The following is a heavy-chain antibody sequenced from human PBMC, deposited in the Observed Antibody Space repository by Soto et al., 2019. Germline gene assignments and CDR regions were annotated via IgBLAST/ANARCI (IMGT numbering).Heavy chain of an antibody. V-gene: IGHV4-59*01. CDR3: ARAMLGWGFGTGYDAFDI. CDR2: IYYSGST. Sequence: SETLSLTCTVSGGSISSYYWSWIRQPPGKGLEWIGYIYYSGSTNYNPSLKSRVTISVETSKNQFSLKLRSVNAADTAVYYCARAMLGWGFGTGYDAFDIWGQGTMVTVSS. CDR1: GGSISSYY. J-gene: IGHJ3*02. D-gene: IGHD7-27*01.